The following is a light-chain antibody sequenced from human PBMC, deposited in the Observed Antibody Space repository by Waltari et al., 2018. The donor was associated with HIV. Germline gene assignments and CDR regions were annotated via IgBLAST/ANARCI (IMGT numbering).Light chain of an antibody. V-gene: IGLV1-40*01. J-gene: IGLJ3*02. CDR1: SSTIGAGYD. Sequence: QSALTQPPSVSGAPGQRVTISCTGSSSTIGAGYDVHWYQQVPGTAPNLLIYGNSNRPSGVPDRFSGSKSGTSASLAVTGLQAEDEADYYCQSYDSSLSGGVFGGGTKLTVL. CDR2: GNS. CDR3: QSYDSSLSGGV.